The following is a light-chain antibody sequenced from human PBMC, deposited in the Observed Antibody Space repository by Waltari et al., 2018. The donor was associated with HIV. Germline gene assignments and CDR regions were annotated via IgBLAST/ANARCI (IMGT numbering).Light chain of an antibody. Sequence: QSALTQPASVSGSPGPSMTISCPGTSSDFGSYNLFSWYQQHPGKAPKLMIYEVSKRPSGVSNRFSGSKSGNTASLTISGLQAEDEADYYCCSYAGTSTVVFGGGTKLTVL. J-gene: IGLJ2*01. V-gene: IGLV2-23*02. CDR3: CSYAGTSTVV. CDR2: EVS. CDR1: SSDFGSYNL.